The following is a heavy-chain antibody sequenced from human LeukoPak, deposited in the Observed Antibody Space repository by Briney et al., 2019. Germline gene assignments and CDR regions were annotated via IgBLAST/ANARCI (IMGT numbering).Heavy chain of an antibody. CDR1: GGSISSYY. CDR2: IYYSGST. Sequence: SETLSLTCIVSGGSISSYYWSWIRRPPGKGLEWIGYIYYSGSTNYNPSLKSRVTISVVTSKSQFSLKLSSVTAADTAVYYCARARYSSAPFDYWGQGTLITVSS. V-gene: IGHV4-59*01. J-gene: IGHJ4*02. CDR3: ARARYSSAPFDY. D-gene: IGHD6-25*01.